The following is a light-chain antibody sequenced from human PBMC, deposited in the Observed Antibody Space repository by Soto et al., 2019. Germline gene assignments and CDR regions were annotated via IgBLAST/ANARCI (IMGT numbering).Light chain of an antibody. CDR1: HNINSW. Sequence: DIQMTQSPSSVSASVGDRVTIACRASHNINSWLAWYQQKPGRAPRFLIYAASSLQSGVPSRFSGSGSGTEFTLTISSLQPEDFATYYCQQTNSFPLTFGGGTKVEIK. CDR2: AAS. V-gene: IGKV1-12*01. J-gene: IGKJ4*01. CDR3: QQTNSFPLT.